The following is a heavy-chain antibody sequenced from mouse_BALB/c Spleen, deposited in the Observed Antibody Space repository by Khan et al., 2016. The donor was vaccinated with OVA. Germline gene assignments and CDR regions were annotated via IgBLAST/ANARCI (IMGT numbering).Heavy chain of an antibody. CDR3: GGGAGTAYGMDY. CDR1: GYTFSSYW. J-gene: IGHJ4*01. Sequence: QVQLKESGAELMKPGASVKISCKATGYTFSSYWIEWVKQRPGHGLEWIGEILPGSDNTNYNEKFKDKATFTADTSSNTAYMQLSSLTSEDSAVYYCGGGAGTAYGMDYWGQGTSVTVSS. V-gene: IGHV1-9*01. D-gene: IGHD4-1*01. CDR2: ILPGSDNT.